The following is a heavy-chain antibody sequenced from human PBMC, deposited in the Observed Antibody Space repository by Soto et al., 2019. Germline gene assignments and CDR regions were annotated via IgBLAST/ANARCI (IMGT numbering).Heavy chain of an antibody. J-gene: IGHJ4*02. Sequence: SVSNAWMNWVLHAPGKGPEWVGRIKSKTDGGTTDYAAPVKGRFTISRDDSKNTLYLQMNSLKTEDTAEYYCTPEPHYWGQGTLVTVSS. CDR1: SVSNAW. CDR2: IKSKTDGGTT. CDR3: TPEPHY. V-gene: IGHV3-15*07.